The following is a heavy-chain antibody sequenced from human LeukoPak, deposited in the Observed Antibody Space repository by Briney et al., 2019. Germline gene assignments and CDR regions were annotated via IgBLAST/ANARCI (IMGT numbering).Heavy chain of an antibody. Sequence: GGSLRPSCAASGFTFSTYTLNWVRQAPGKGLEWVSSVSSRSSYIYYADSVKGRFTISRDNAKNSLYLQMNSLRVEDTAVYYCAAGLVTPYWGQGTLVTVSS. J-gene: IGHJ4*02. D-gene: IGHD3/OR15-3a*01. CDR2: VSSRSSYI. CDR1: GFTFSTYT. CDR3: AAGLVTPY. V-gene: IGHV3-21*01.